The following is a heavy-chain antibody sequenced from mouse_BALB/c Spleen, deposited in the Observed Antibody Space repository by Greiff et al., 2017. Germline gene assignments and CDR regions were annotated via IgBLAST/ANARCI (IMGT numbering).Heavy chain of an antibody. Sequence: DVKLVESGGGLVKPGGSLKLSCAASGFTFSSYTMSWVRQTPEKRLEWVATISSGGSYTYYPDSVKGRFTISRDKAKNTLYLQMSSLKSEDTAMYCCTRDGEPYAMDYWGQGTSVTVSS. J-gene: IGHJ4*01. CDR3: TRDGEPYAMDY. CDR2: ISSGGSYT. V-gene: IGHV5-6-4*01. CDR1: GFTFSSYT.